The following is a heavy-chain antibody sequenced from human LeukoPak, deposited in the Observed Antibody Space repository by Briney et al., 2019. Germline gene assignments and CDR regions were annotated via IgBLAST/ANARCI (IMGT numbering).Heavy chain of an antibody. V-gene: IGHV3-23*01. J-gene: IGHJ4*02. CDR2: ISGSGGDT. Sequence: GGSLRLSCAASGFTFSSYSMNWVRQAPGKGLEWVCAISGSGGDTFYADSVKGRFTISRDKSNTTLYLHMNSLRVEDTAVYYCAKDSARYDRSGFLHYWGQGTLVTVSS. CDR1: GFTFSSYS. D-gene: IGHD3-22*01. CDR3: AKDSARYDRSGFLHY.